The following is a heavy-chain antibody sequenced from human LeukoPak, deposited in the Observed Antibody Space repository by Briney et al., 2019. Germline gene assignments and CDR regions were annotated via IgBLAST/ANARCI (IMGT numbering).Heavy chain of an antibody. CDR3: ARGASTTWPGNFDY. Sequence: SSETLSLTCTVSGGSISSYYWSWMRQPAGEALEWIGRIYPSGSTNYNPSLKSRVTMSVDTSQNQFSLKMTSVTAADTAVYYCARGASTTWPGNFDYWGQGTLVTVSS. D-gene: IGHD1-14*01. CDR1: GGSISSYY. CDR2: IYPSGST. J-gene: IGHJ4*02. V-gene: IGHV4-4*07.